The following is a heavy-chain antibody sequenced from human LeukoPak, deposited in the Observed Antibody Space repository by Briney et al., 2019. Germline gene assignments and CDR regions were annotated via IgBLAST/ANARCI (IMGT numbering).Heavy chain of an antibody. J-gene: IGHJ4*02. D-gene: IGHD3-10*01. Sequence: SETLSLTCTVSGDSISRYYWSWIRQPPGKGPEWIGHIYYSGSANYNPSLKSRVTISIDTSKNQFSLKLSSVTAADTAMYYCARPIGRVLPFDYWGQGTLVTVSS. V-gene: IGHV4-59*08. CDR3: ARPIGRVLPFDY. CDR1: GDSISRYY. CDR2: IYYSGSA.